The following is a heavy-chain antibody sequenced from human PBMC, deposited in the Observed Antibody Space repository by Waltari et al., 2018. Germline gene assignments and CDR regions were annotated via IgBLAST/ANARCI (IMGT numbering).Heavy chain of an antibody. CDR3: ARALYCSSTSCRTPGDY. CDR1: GYTFTSYY. V-gene: IGHV1-46*01. J-gene: IGHJ4*02. D-gene: IGHD2-2*01. CDR2: INPSCGST. Sequence: QVQLVQSGAEVKKPGASVKVSCKASGYTFTSYYMHWVRKAPGQGLEWMGIINPSCGSTSYAQKFQGRVTMTRDTSTSTVYMELSSLRSEDTAVYYCARALYCSSTSCRTPGDYWGQGTLVTVSS.